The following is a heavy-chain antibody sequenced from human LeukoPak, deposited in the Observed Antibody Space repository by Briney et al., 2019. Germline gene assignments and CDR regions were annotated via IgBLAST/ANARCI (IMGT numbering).Heavy chain of an antibody. J-gene: IGHJ4*02. CDR1: GGSISSYY. CDR2: IYYTGNT. CDR3: ARLKGYSSGWYPSYYFDY. V-gene: IGHV4-59*08. D-gene: IGHD6-19*01. Sequence: SETLSLTCTVSGGSISSYYWSWIRQPPGKGLEWIGYIYYTGNTNYNPSLKSRVTISLDTSKNQLSLKLSSVTAADTAVYYCARLKGYSSGWYPSYYFDYWGQGTLVTVSS.